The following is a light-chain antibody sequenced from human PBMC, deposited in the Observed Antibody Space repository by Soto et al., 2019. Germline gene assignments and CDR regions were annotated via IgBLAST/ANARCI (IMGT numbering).Light chain of an antibody. V-gene: IGKV1-33*01. CDR3: QQYYNVPIT. J-gene: IGKJ5*01. CDR2: DAS. Sequence: IQMTQSPSSLPASVGDRVTITCQASQDIGNYLNWYQQRPGKAPKLLILDASSLDTGVPSRFSGSGPGTDFTFTISSLQSEDIATYYCQQYYNVPITFGQGTRLEIK. CDR1: QDIGNY.